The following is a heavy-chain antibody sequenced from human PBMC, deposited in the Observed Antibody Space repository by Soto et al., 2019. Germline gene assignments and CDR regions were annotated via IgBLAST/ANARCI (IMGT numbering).Heavy chain of an antibody. CDR3: ARHIVVAHFHYMDVWGKGTTVTVSSGKIYKASVKVSCKASGSDNYFDY. J-gene: IGHJ4*02. CDR2: IYPGDSDT. Sequence: GESLKISCKGSGYSFTSYWIGWVRQMPGKGLEWMGIIYPGDSDTRYSPSFQGQVTISADKSISTAYLQWSSLKASDTAMYYCARHIVVAHFHYMDVWGKGTTVTVSSGKIYKASVKVSCKASGSDNYFDYWGQGTLVTVSS. CDR1: GYSFTSYW. V-gene: IGHV5-51*01. D-gene: IGHD2-2*01.